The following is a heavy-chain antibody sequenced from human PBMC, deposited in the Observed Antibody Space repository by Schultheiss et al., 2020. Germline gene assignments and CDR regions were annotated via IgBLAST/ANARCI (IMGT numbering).Heavy chain of an antibody. CDR3: ARHKSIAAPEEHRKRGFRFDY. CDR1: GGSFSAYQ. V-gene: IGHV4-34*01. D-gene: IGHD6-6*01. J-gene: IGHJ4*02. Sequence: SETLSLTCAVYGGSFSAYQWSWIRHSPRKGLEWIGYIYYSGSTYYNPSLKSRVTISVDTSKNQFSLKLSSVTAADTAVYYCARHKSIAAPEEHRKRGFRFDYWGQGTLVTVSS. CDR2: IYYSGST.